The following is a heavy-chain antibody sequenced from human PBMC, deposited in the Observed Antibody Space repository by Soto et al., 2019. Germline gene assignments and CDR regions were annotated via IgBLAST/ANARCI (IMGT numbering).Heavy chain of an antibody. CDR1: GGSISSYY. Sequence: QLQLQESGPGLVKPSETLSLTCTVSGGSISSYYWGWIRQPPGKGLEWIGSIYYSGSTYYNPSLKSRAPTSVDTSKNQFSLKLSSVTAADTAVYYCARSSLDYYYGMDVWGQGTTVTVSS. CDR3: ARSSLDYYYGMDV. V-gene: IGHV4-39*01. J-gene: IGHJ6*02. D-gene: IGHD2-2*01. CDR2: IYYSGST.